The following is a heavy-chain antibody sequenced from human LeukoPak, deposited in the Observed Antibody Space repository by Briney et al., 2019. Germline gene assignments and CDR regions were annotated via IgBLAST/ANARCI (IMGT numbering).Heavy chain of an antibody. CDR1: GGTFSSYA. D-gene: IGHD6-6*01. CDR3: ARDRRPLGYSDL. Sequence: GASVKVSCKASGGTFSSYAISWVRQAPGQGLEWMGGIIPIFGTANYAQKFQGRVTITTDESTSTAYMELSSLRSEDTAVYYCARDRRPLGYSDLWGRGTLVTVSS. J-gene: IGHJ2*01. CDR2: IIPIFGTA. V-gene: IGHV1-69*05.